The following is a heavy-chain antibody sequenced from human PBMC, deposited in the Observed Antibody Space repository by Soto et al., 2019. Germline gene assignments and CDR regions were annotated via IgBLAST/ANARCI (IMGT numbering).Heavy chain of an antibody. J-gene: IGHJ4*02. Sequence: EVQLLESGGGLVQPGGSLRLSCAASGFTFSSYAMSWVRQAPGKGLEWVSAISGSGGSTYYADSVKGRFTISRDNSKNTLYLQMNSLRAEDTAVYHCAKLIGYGPAGGYFDYWGQGTLVTVSS. CDR2: ISGSGGST. D-gene: IGHD3-16*02. V-gene: IGHV3-23*01. CDR3: AKLIGYGPAGGYFDY. CDR1: GFTFSSYA.